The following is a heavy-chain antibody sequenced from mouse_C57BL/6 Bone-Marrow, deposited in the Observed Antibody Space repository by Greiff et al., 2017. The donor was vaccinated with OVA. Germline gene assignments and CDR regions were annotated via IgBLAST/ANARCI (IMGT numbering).Heavy chain of an antibody. CDR1: GYTFTSYW. CDR3: ARKGRYWYFDV. CDR2: INPSSGYT. D-gene: IGHD3-3*01. Sequence: VQLQQSGAELAKPGASVKLSCKASGYTFTSYWMHWVKQRPGQGLEWIGYINPSSGYTKYNQKFKDKATLNADKSSSPAYMQLSSLTYEDSAVYYCARKGRYWYFDVWGTGTTVTVSS. V-gene: IGHV1-7*01. J-gene: IGHJ1*03.